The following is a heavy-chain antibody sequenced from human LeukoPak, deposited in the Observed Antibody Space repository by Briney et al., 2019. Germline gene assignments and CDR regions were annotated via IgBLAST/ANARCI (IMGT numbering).Heavy chain of an antibody. CDR2: INHSGST. CDR1: GGSISSYY. D-gene: IGHD2-8*01. V-gene: IGHV4-34*01. J-gene: IGHJ4*02. CDR3: ARGLID. Sequence: SETLSLTCTVSGGSISSYYWSWIRQPPGKGLEWIGEINHSGSTNYNPPLKSRVTISVDTSKNQFSLKLSSVTAADTAVYYCARGLIDWGQGTLVTVSS.